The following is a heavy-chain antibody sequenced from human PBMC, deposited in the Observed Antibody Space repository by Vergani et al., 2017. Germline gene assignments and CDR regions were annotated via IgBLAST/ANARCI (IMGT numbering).Heavy chain of an antibody. CDR2: INNDGNT. V-gene: IGHV4-34*02. D-gene: IGHD2-8*02. CDR3: AVRPRVNLVGREIVTKRTFYY. Sequence: QVQLQQWGAGVVKPSGTLSLTCAVFGESFSSFYWSWIRQPPGKGLEWLGEINNDGNTNYNPSLESRVTVSRDTAKNQFSLNLMSVTAADTAMYYCAVRPRVNLVGREIVTKRTFYYWSQGSLVTVSS. J-gene: IGHJ4*02. CDR1: GESFSSFY.